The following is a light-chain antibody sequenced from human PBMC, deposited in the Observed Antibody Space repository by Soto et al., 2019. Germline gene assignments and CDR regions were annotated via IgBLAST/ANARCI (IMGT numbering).Light chain of an antibody. Sequence: DIQLTQSPSFLSASVGDRVTISCRTSLDISSYLAWYQQKPGKAPQLLISAASTLQSGVPSRFSGSGSGTEFTLTISSLQPEDFATYYCQQLKSYPLSFGGGTKVEI. CDR3: QQLKSYPLS. CDR1: LDISSY. CDR2: AAS. V-gene: IGKV1-9*01. J-gene: IGKJ4*01.